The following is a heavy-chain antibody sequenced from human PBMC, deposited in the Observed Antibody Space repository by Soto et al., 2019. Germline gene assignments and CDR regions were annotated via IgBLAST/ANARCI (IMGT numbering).Heavy chain of an antibody. J-gene: IGHJ4*02. CDR1: XFTFDGXX. CDR2: IGGSGDGT. CDR3: AKAREVTLVRVPSSY. Sequence: GSLRLSCAXXXFTFDGXXXXXVRQAPGKGLQWVSTIGGSGDGTYYADSVKGRFTISRDNSKNTLYLQMNSLRAEDTAVYYCAKAREVTLVRVPSSYWGQGTLVTVSS. D-gene: IGHD3-10*01. V-gene: IGHV3-23*01.